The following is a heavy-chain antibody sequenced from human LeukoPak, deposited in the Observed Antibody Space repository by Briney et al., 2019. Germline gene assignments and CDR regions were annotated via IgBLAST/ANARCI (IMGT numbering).Heavy chain of an antibody. D-gene: IGHD4-17*01. CDR1: GYTFTSYD. CDR3: ARDDNANGDLDYLDL. J-gene: IGHJ4*02. V-gene: IGHV1-8*01. CDR2: MNPNSGNT. Sequence: ASVKVSCKASGYTFTSYDINWVRQATGQGLEWLGWMNPNSGNTGYAQNFQGRVTMTRDTSISTAYMELSSLRVQDTAVYYCARDDNANGDLDYLDLWGQGTLVTVSS.